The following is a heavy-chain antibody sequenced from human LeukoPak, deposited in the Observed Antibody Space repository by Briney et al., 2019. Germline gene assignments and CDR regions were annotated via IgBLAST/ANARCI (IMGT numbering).Heavy chain of an antibody. CDR1: GGSISGYH. CDR3: ARAYYYGSGSYAFDI. Sequence: PSETLSLTCNVSGGSISGYHWSWIRQPPGKGLEWIGYIYYSGSTNHNPSLKSRVTISVDTSKNQFSLKLSSVTAADTAVYFCARAYYYGSGSYAFDIWGQGTMVTVSS. CDR2: IYYSGST. D-gene: IGHD3-10*01. J-gene: IGHJ3*02. V-gene: IGHV4-59*01.